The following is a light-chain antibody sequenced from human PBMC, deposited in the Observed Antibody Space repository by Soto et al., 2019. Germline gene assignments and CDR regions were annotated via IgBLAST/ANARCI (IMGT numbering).Light chain of an antibody. Sequence: EIVVTQSPATLSVSPGERATLFCRASQGINNNFAGYQQRPGQAPRLLIYGASSRAPGIPARFSGSGSGTDFTLTISSLQSEDFAVYHCQHYNSSPLSFGGGSKVEI. CDR2: GAS. J-gene: IGKJ4*01. V-gene: IGKV3-15*01. CDR1: QGINNN. CDR3: QHYNSSPLS.